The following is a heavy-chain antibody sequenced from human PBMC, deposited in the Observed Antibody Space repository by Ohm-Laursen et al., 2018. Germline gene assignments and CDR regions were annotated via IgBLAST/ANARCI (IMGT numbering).Heavy chain of an antibody. D-gene: IGHD3-3*01. V-gene: IGHV4-39*01. CDR3: ARAFWNGYNDAFDV. CDR2: IYYSGST. CDR1: GGSISSSSYC. Sequence: PSETLSLTCSVSGGSISSSSYCWGWIRQPPGKGLEWIGNIYYSGSTYYNPSLRSRLTVSVDTSKNQFSLKLSSVTATDTAAYYCARAFWNGYNDAFDVWGQGTMVTVSS. J-gene: IGHJ3*01.